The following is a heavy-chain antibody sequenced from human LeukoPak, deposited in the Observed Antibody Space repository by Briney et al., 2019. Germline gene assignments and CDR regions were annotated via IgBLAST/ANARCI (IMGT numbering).Heavy chain of an antibody. CDR3: ARELSQIVWGGLDY. J-gene: IGHJ4*02. V-gene: IGHV3-33*05. CDR1: GFIFSHYG. CDR2: IQNDASTE. D-gene: IGHD2-21*01. Sequence: WGSLRLSCAASGFIFSHYGMHWVRQAPGKGLEWVAVIQNDASTENFADSVKGRLTISRDNSKNTVFLQMNSLRVEDTAVYYCARELSQIVWGGLDYGGQGTLVSVSS.